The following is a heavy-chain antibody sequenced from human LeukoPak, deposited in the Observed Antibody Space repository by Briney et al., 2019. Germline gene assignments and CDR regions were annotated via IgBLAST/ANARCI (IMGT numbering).Heavy chain of an antibody. CDR1: GGSISSSSYY. D-gene: IGHD2-2*01. CDR2: IYYSGST. Sequence: SETLSLTCTVSGGSISSSSYYWGWIRQPPGKGLEWIGSIYYSGSTYYNPSLKSRVTISVDTSKNQFSLKLSSVTAADTAVYYCARDDEEYQLLAAAGSDYWGQGTLVTVSS. J-gene: IGHJ4*02. CDR3: ARDDEEYQLLAAAGSDY. V-gene: IGHV4-39*07.